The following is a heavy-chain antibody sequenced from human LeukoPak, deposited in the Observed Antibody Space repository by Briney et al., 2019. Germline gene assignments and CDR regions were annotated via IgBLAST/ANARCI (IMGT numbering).Heavy chain of an antibody. J-gene: IGHJ3*02. V-gene: IGHV3-13*01. CDR1: GFTFSSYD. CDR3: ARGYNYYGSGSSFFDI. Sequence: GGSLRLSCAASGFTFSSYDMHWVRQATGKGLEWVSAIGTAGDTYYPGSVKGRFTISRENAKNSLYLQMNSLRAEDTAVYYCARGYNYYGSGSSFFDIWGQGTMVTVSS. D-gene: IGHD3-10*01. CDR2: IGTAGDT.